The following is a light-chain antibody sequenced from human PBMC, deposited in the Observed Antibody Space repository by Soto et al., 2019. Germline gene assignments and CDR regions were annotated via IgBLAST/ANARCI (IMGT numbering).Light chain of an antibody. CDR2: GAS. J-gene: IGKJ1*01. Sequence: EIVLTQSPGTLSLSPGDRATLSCRASQSLSRSSLAWYQQKPGRAPRLLIYGASSRATGIPDRFSGSGSGTDFTLTISRLETEEFAVYYCQQYGSSPRTFGQGTKVEIK. CDR3: QQYGSSPRT. CDR1: QSLSRSS. V-gene: IGKV3-20*01.